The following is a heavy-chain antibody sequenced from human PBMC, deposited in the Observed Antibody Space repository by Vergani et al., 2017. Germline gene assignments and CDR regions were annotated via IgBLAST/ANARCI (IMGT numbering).Heavy chain of an antibody. Sequence: EVQLVQSGAEVKKPGESLKISCKGSGYRFTSYWIGWVRQLPGKGLEWMGIIYPGNSDTRYSPSFQGQVTISADKSISTAYLQWSSLKASDTAMYYCARVISMVRGGIYGGMDVWGQGTTVTVSS. J-gene: IGHJ6*02. CDR3: ARVISMVRGGIYGGMDV. CDR2: IYPGNSDT. D-gene: IGHD3-10*01. CDR1: GYRFTSYW. V-gene: IGHV5-51*01.